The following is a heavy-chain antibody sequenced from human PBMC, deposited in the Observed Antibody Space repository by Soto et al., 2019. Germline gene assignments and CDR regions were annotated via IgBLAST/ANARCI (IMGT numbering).Heavy chain of an antibody. CDR1: GGTFSSYA. D-gene: IGHD4-17*01. Sequence: QVQLVQSGAEVKKPGSSVKVSCKASGGTFSSYAISWVRQAPGQGLEWTGGIIPIFGTANYAQKFQGRVTITADESTSTAYMELSSLRSEDTAVYYCARDGVDYGGNWGFDYWGQGTLVTVSS. V-gene: IGHV1-69*12. J-gene: IGHJ4*02. CDR3: ARDGVDYGGNWGFDY. CDR2: IIPIFGTA.